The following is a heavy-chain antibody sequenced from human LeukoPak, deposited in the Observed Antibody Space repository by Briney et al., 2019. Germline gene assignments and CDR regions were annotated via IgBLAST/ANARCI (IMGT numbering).Heavy chain of an antibody. CDR1: GGSFSGYY. V-gene: IGHV4-34*01. CDR2: INHSGST. Sequence: SEILSLTCAVYGGSFSGYYWSWIRQPPGKGLEWIGEINHSGSTNYNPSLKSRVTISVDTSKNQFSLKLSSVTAADTAVYYCARHVPLDAFDIWGQGTMVTVSS. CDR3: ARHVPLDAFDI. J-gene: IGHJ3*02.